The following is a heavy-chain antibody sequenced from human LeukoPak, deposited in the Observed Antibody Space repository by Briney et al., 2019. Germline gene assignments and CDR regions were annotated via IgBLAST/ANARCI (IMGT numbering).Heavy chain of an antibody. CDR2: ISAYNGNT. CDR3: ARGHYSSGWLSDY. CDR1: GYTFTGYY. J-gene: IGHJ4*02. Sequence: ASVKVSCKASGYTFTGYYMHWVRQAPGQGLEWMGWISAYNGNTNYAQKLQRRVTMTTDTSTSTAYMELRSLRSDDTAVYYCARGHYSSGWLSDYWGQGTLVTVSS. D-gene: IGHD6-19*01. V-gene: IGHV1-18*04.